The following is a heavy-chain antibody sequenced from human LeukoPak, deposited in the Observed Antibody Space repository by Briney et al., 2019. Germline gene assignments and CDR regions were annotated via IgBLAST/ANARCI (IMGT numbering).Heavy chain of an antibody. V-gene: IGHV3-66*01. Sequence: GGSLRLSCAASGFTVSSNYMSWVRQAPGKGLEWVSVIYSGGSTYYADSVKGRFTISRDNSKDTLYLQMNSLRAEDTAVYYCAKSAGAGIFDYWGQGTLVTVSS. CDR1: GFTVSSNY. D-gene: IGHD1-26*01. J-gene: IGHJ4*02. CDR2: IYSGGST. CDR3: AKSAGAGIFDY.